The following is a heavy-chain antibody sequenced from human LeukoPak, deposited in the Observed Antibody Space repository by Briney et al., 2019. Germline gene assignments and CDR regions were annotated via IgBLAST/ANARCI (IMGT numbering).Heavy chain of an antibody. J-gene: IGHJ1*01. V-gene: IGHV1-69*06. CDR3: ATVHNCSGGSCYWGYFQH. Sequence: SVKVSCKASGGTFSSYAISWVRQAPGQGLEWMGGIIPIFGTANYAQKFQGRVTITADKSTSTAYKELSSLRSEDTAVYYCATVHNCSGGSCYWGYFQHWGQGTLVTVSS. CDR1: GGTFSSYA. CDR2: IIPIFGTA. D-gene: IGHD2-15*01.